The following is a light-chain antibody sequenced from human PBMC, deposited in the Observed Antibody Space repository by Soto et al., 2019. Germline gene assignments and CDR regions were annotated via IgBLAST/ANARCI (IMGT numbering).Light chain of an antibody. J-gene: IGKJ3*01. Sequence: EVVLTQSPGTLSLSPGERVTLSCRASQSVASSYLAWYQQKPGRAPRLLFYSASSRATGIPDRFSGSGSGTDFTLTISRLEPEDFAVYYCQQYGTAFGPGTKVDVK. CDR3: QQYGTA. CDR2: SAS. V-gene: IGKV3-20*01. CDR1: QSVASSY.